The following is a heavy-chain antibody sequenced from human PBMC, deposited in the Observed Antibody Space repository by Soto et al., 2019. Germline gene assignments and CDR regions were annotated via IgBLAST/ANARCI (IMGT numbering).Heavy chain of an antibody. D-gene: IGHD3-22*01. CDR1: GFTFSSYS. Sequence: EVQLVESGGGLVKPGGSLRLSCAASGFTFSSYSMNWVRQAPGKGLEWVSSISNSRSYIYYADSVKGRFTISRDNAKNSLYLQMNSLRAEDTAVYYCARVVDYYDPYDYYGMDVWGQGTTVTVSS. CDR2: ISNSRSYI. V-gene: IGHV3-21*01. CDR3: ARVVDYYDPYDYYGMDV. J-gene: IGHJ6*02.